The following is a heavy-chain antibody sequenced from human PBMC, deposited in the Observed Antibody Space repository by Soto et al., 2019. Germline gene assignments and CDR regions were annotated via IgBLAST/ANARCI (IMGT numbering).Heavy chain of an antibody. Sequence: GASVKVSCKASGYTFTGYYMHWVRQAPGQGLEWMGWINPNSGGTNYAQKFQGWVTMTRDTSISTAYMELSRLRSDDTAVYYCARSHLYCSGGSCYLFDPWGQGTLVTVSS. CDR3: ARSHLYCSGGSCYLFDP. D-gene: IGHD2-15*01. V-gene: IGHV1-2*04. J-gene: IGHJ5*02. CDR1: GYTFTGYY. CDR2: INPNSGGT.